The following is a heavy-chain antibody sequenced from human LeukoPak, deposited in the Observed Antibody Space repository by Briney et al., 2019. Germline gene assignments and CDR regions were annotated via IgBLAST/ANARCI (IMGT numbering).Heavy chain of an antibody. Sequence: PSETLSLTCTVSGGFISSNSAYWSWIRQPPGKALEWIGNIYYSGTTYYNPSLKSRVTISVDTSQNQFSLKLNSVTAADTAVYYCARHPSSYYYFDSWGQGAPVTVSS. V-gene: IGHV4-39*07. CDR3: ARHPSSYYYFDS. CDR1: GGFISSNSAY. J-gene: IGHJ4*02. CDR2: IYYSGTT. D-gene: IGHD6-13*01.